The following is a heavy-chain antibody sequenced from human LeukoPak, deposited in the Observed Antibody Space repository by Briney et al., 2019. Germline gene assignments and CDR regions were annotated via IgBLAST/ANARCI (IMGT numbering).Heavy chain of an antibody. V-gene: IGHV3-11*06. CDR2: ISSSSSYT. D-gene: IGHD5-24*01. CDR1: GLTFSDYY. CDR3: GRVPRDGYNYYFDY. Sequence: GGSLRLSCAASGLTFSDYYMSWIRQAPGKGLEWVSYISSSSSYTNYADSVKGRFTISRDNAKNSLYLQMNSLRAEDTAVYYCGRVPRDGYNYYFDYWGQGTLVTVSS. J-gene: IGHJ4*02.